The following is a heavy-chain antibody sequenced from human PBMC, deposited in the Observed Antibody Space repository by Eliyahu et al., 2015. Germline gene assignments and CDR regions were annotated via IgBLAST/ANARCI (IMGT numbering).Heavy chain of an antibody. D-gene: IGHD2-8*01. CDR2: INPNTGVA. V-gene: IGHV1-2*06. Sequence: QLQLVQSGAEVXXPGASVXVSXKSXGHSAYYIHWVRQAXGQGLEWMGRINPNTGVANYAQKFQGRFTMTRDTSITTVYMELGGLRSDDTAVYYCAIENMLNWFDPWGQGTLVTVSS. CDR1: GHSAYY. J-gene: IGHJ5*02. CDR3: AIENMLNWFDP.